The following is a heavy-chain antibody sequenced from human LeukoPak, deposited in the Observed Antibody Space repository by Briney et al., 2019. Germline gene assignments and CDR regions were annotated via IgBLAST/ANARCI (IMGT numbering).Heavy chain of an antibody. CDR3: ARSGPVDSSSWYPWFDP. CDR1: GGTFSSYA. J-gene: IGHJ5*02. D-gene: IGHD6-13*01. V-gene: IGHV1-2*02. Sequence: ASVKVSCKASGGTFSSYAISWVRQAPGQGLEWMGWINPNSGGTNYAQKFQGRVTMTRDTSISTAYMELSRLRSDDTAVYYCARSGPVDSSSWYPWFDPWGQGTLVTVSS. CDR2: INPNSGGT.